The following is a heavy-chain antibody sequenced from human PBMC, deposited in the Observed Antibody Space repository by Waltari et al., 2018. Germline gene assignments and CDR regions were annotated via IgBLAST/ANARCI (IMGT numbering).Heavy chain of an antibody. V-gene: IGHV6-1*01. CDR1: GDSVSSNSAA. D-gene: IGHD3-10*01. Sequence: QVQLQQSGPGLVKPSQTLSLTCAISGDSVSSNSAAWNWIRQSPSRGLEWLGTTYYRSKWYNDYAVSVKSRITIIPVTSKNQFSLQLNSVLPEYTAVYYCARESRSLLWFGDLPSWSQGTLFTVSS. CDR3: ARESRSLLWFGDLPS. J-gene: IGHJ5*02. CDR2: TYYRSKWYN.